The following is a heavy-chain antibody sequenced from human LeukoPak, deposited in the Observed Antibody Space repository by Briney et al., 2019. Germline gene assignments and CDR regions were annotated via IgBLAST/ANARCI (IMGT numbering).Heavy chain of an antibody. CDR2: IYSDGSA. CDR3: ARGPYASGNYGMDV. Sequence: GGSLRLSCAASGFTVSSNYMIWVRQAPGKGLEWVSVIYSDGSANFADSVKGRFTISRDNSKNTLFLQMNSLRAEDTAVYYCARGPYASGNYGMDVWGQGTTVTVSS. V-gene: IGHV3-53*01. D-gene: IGHD3-10*01. CDR1: GFTVSSNY. J-gene: IGHJ6*02.